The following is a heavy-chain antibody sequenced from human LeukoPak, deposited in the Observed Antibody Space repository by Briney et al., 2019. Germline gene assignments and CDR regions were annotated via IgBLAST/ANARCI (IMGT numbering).Heavy chain of an antibody. V-gene: IGHV1-46*01. D-gene: IGHD2-8*01. CDR2: INPSGGST. J-gene: IGHJ4*02. Sequence: ASVKVSCKASGGTFSSYAISWVRQAPGQGLEWMGMINPSGGSTTYAQKFQGRVTMTRDTSTSTVYMELSSLRSEDTAVYYCARVPYCSNGICYTHYYCDYWGQGTLVTVSS. CDR1: GGTFSSYA. CDR3: ARVPYCSNGICYTHYYCDY.